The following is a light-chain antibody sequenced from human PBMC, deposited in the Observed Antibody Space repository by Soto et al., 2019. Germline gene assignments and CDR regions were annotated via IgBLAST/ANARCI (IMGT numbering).Light chain of an antibody. Sequence: IQMTQSPSSLSASPGDRVTITCRASQGIGSYLAWYQLQPGKVPKLLIYAASTLQSGVPSRFSGSGSGTDFTLTISSLQPEDVATYFCQQYNSAPLTFGHGTKVDI. CDR1: QGIGSY. V-gene: IGKV1-27*01. CDR3: QQYNSAPLT. J-gene: IGKJ1*01. CDR2: AAS.